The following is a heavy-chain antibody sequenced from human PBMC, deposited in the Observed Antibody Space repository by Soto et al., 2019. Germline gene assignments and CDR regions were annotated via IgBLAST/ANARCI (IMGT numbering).Heavy chain of an antibody. D-gene: IGHD4-4*01. CDR1: GGTFSSYA. J-gene: IGHJ6*02. CDR3: ASPTVTSQYYYYYYGMDV. V-gene: IGHV1-69*01. CDR2: IIPIFGTA. Sequence: QVQLVQSGAEVKKPGSSVKVSCKASGGTFSSYAISWVRQAPGQGLEWMGGIIPIFGTANYAQKFQGRVTITEDESPSTAYMELSSLRSEDTAVYYCASPTVTSQYYYYYYGMDVWGQGTTVTVSS.